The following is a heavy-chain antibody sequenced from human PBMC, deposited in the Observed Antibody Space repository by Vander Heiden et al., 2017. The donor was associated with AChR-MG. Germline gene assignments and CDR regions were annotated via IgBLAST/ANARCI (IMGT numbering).Heavy chain of an antibody. V-gene: IGHV4-39*01. CDR3: ARQVYSSGINY. Sequence: QLQLQESGPGLVKPSETLSLTCTVSGGSISSSSYYWGWIRQPPGKGLEWIGSIYYSGSTYYNPSLKSRVTISVDTSKNQFSLKLSSVTAADTAVYYCARQVYSSGINYWGQGTLVTVSS. D-gene: IGHD6-25*01. J-gene: IGHJ4*02. CDR1: GGSISSSSYY. CDR2: IYYSGST.